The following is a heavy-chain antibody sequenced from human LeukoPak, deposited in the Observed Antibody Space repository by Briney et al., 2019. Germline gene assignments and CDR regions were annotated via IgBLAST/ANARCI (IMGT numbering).Heavy chain of an antibody. V-gene: IGHV3-48*02. CDR2: ISSGVTTT. D-gene: IGHD1-1*01. Sequence: PGGSLRLSCAASGFISSSYSMNWVRQAPGKGLEWVSYISSGVTTTYYADSVKGRFTISRDNAKNSLYLQMNSLRDEDTAVYYCARRGTGPFDYWSQGTLVTVSS. CDR3: ARRGTGPFDY. J-gene: IGHJ4*02. CDR1: GFISSSYS.